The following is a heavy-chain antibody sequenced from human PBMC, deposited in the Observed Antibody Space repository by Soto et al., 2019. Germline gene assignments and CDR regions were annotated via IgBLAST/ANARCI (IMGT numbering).Heavy chain of an antibody. Sequence: QVQLEQSRGEVKMPGASVTVSCKASGYSFATYGFSWVRQAPGQGLEWMGWISTLNGNTMYEQRFQGRGTLTTETSTPTACMGLRSLTSDDTALYYCALDGSYDRSGHWVADSAFDCWGQGTMVSVSS. V-gene: IGHV1-18*01. CDR3: ALDGSYDRSGHWVADSAFDC. J-gene: IGHJ3*01. CDR2: ISTLNGNT. D-gene: IGHD3-22*01. CDR1: GYSFATYG.